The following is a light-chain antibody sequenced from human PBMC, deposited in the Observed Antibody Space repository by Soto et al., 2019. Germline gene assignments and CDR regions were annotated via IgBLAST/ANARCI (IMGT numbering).Light chain of an antibody. CDR2: DAS. V-gene: IGKV3-11*01. CDR1: QIVSRY. J-gene: IGKJ4*01. CDR3: QQRSNWPPT. Sequence: EIVLTQSPSTLSLSPGERATLSCRSSQIVSRYLAWYQQKPGQAPRLLIYDASNRATGIPARFSGSGSGTDFTLTISSLEPEDFAVYYCQQRSNWPPTFGGGTKVDIK.